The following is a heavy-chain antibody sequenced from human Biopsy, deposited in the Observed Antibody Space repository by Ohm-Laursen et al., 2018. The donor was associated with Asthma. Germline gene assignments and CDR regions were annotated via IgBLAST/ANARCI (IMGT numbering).Heavy chain of an antibody. V-gene: IGHV1-69*01. J-gene: IGHJ4*02. CDR1: GGTFNTYV. CDR3: ARKAGSCISRTCYSLDF. Sequence: SSVKVSCKSLGGTFNTYVIGWVRQAPGEGLGWMGGINSVFGTTTYPQKFQDRVTITADDSTSTVYMELSSLRSEDTAVYYCARKAGSCISRTCYSLDFWGQGTLVTVSS. CDR2: INSVFGTT. D-gene: IGHD2-2*01.